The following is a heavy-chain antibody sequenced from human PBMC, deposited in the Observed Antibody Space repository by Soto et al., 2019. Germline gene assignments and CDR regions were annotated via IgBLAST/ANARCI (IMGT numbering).Heavy chain of an antibody. Sequence: SVTLSLTCAVYGGSFSGYYWSWIRQPPGKGLEWIGEINHSGSTNYNPSRNSRVTISVDTAKNQFSLKLSSVAAADTAVYYRARASLPGLVPQRGKWFDPWGQGTLVTVSS. D-gene: IGHD6-19*01. CDR3: ARASLPGLVPQRGKWFDP. CDR1: GGSFSGYY. V-gene: IGHV4-34*01. J-gene: IGHJ5*02. CDR2: INHSGST.